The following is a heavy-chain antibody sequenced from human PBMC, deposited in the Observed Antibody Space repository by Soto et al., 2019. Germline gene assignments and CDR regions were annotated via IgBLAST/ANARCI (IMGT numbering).Heavy chain of an antibody. Sequence: QLQLQESGPGLVKPSETLSLTCTVSGGSISSSSYYWGWIRQPPGRGLEWIGSIYYSGSTYYNPSLKSRVTISVDTSKNQFSLKLSSVTAADTAVYYCARQSITMVRGVSLYYYYGMDVWGQGTTVTVSS. J-gene: IGHJ6*02. D-gene: IGHD3-10*01. CDR2: IYYSGST. CDR1: GGSISSSSYY. V-gene: IGHV4-39*01. CDR3: ARQSITMVRGVSLYYYYGMDV.